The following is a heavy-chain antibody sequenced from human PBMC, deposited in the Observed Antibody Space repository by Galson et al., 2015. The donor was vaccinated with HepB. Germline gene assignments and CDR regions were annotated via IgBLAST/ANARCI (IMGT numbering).Heavy chain of an antibody. J-gene: IGHJ6*02. Sequence: SLRLSCAASGFTFSSYAMSWVRQAPGKGLEWVSGITGSGGNIYYADSVKGRFTISRDNSKTTLSLQMNSLRAEDTAVYYCAKDGYVVATQIYGMDVWGQGTTVTVSS. CDR1: GFTFSSYA. V-gene: IGHV3-23*01. CDR3: AKDGYVVATQIYGMDV. CDR2: ITGSGGNI. D-gene: IGHD5-12*01.